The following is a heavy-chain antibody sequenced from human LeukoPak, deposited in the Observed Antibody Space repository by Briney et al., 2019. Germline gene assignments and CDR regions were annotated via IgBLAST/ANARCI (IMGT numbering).Heavy chain of an antibody. V-gene: IGHV4-34*01. J-gene: IGHJ6*02. Sequence: SETLSLTCAVYGGSFSGYYWSWIRQPPGKGLEWIGEINHSGSTNYNPSLKSRVTISVDTSKNQFSLKLSSVTAADTAVYYCARTPAVAGTDYYYYYGMDVWGQGTTVTVSS. CDR1: GGSFSGYY. D-gene: IGHD6-19*01. CDR3: ARTPAVAGTDYYYYYGMDV. CDR2: INHSGST.